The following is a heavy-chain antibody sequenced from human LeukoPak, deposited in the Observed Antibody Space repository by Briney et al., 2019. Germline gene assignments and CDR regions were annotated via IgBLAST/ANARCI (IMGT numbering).Heavy chain of an antibody. CDR2: ISGSGGST. CDR1: GFTFSSYA. J-gene: IGHJ1*01. V-gene: IGHV3-23*01. D-gene: IGHD6-13*01. CDR3: ARGDSSSWYLEIETKYFQH. Sequence: PGGSLRLSCAASGFTFSSYAMSWVRQAPGKGLEWVSAISGSGGSTYYADSVKGRFTISRDNSKNTLYLQMNSLRAEDTAVYYCARGDSSSWYLEIETKYFQHWGQGTLVTVSS.